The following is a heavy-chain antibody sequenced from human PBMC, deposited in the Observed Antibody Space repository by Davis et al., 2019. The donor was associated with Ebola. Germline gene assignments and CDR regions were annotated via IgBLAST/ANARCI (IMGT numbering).Heavy chain of an antibody. CDR2: INHSGST. D-gene: IGHD5-12*01. CDR3: ARTSGYSSNYFDY. V-gene: IGHV4-34*01. CDR1: GGSFSGYY. J-gene: IGHJ4*02. Sequence: PSETLSLTCAVYGGSFSGYYWSWIRQPPGKGLEWIGEINHSGSTNYNPSLKSRVTISVDTSKNQFSLKLSSVTAADTAVYYCARTSGYSSNYFDYWGQGTLVTVSS.